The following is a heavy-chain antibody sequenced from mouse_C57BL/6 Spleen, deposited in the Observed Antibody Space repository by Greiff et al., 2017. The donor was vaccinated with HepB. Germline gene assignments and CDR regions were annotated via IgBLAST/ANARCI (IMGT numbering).Heavy chain of an antibody. CDR3: ARSGVNYSWDY. Sequence: QVQLQQPGAELVRPGSSVKLSCKASGYTFTSYWMHWVKQRPIQGLEWIGNIDPSDSETHYNQKFKDKATLTVDKSSSTAYMQLSSLTSEDSAVYYCARSGVNYSWDYWGQGTTLTVSS. J-gene: IGHJ2*01. V-gene: IGHV1-52*01. CDR2: IDPSDSET. D-gene: IGHD1-1*01. CDR1: GYTFTSYW.